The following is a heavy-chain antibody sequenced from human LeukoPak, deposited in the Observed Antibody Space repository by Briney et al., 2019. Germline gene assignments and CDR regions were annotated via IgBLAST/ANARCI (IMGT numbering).Heavy chain of an antibody. J-gene: IGHJ4*02. Sequence: GGSLRLSSAASGFTFSSYAMSWVRQAPGRRLEWVSVISGSGDSTYYAASVKGRVTISRDNSKNTLYLQMNSLRAEDTAVYYCVRDRLTGYYFDYWGQGTLVTVSS. CDR3: VRDRLTGYYFDY. CDR1: GFTFSSYA. V-gene: IGHV3-23*01. D-gene: IGHD3-16*01. CDR2: ISGSGDST.